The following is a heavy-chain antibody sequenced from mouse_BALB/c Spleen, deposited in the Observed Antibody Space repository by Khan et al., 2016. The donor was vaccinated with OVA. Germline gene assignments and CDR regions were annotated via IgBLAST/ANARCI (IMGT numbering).Heavy chain of an antibody. D-gene: IGHD1-2*01. CDR1: GYSITSDYA. CDR2: ISYSGSS. CDR3: SRHSYGHWYFDV. V-gene: IGHV3-2*02. J-gene: IGHJ1*01. Sequence: EVKLLESGPGLVKPSQSLSLTCTVTGYSITSDYAWNWIRQFPGNKLEWMGYISYSGSSSYNPSLKSRISITRDTSKNQFFLQLNSVTTEDTAAYYCSRHSYGHWYFDVGGAGTTVTVSS.